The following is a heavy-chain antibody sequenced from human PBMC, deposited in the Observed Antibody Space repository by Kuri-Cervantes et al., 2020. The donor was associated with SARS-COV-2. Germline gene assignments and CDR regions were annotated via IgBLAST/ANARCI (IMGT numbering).Heavy chain of an antibody. CDR3: ARGNYVMYSRWPTAPSDY. D-gene: IGHD3-16*01. V-gene: IGHV3-21*01. J-gene: IGHJ4*02. Sequence: ETLSLTCAASGFTFSSYSMNWVRQAPGKGLEWVSSISSSSSYISYADSMKGRSTISRDNAKNSLYLQMNSLRAEDTAVYYCARGNYVMYSRWPTAPSDYWGQGTLVTVSS. CDR2: ISSSSSYI. CDR1: GFTFSSYS.